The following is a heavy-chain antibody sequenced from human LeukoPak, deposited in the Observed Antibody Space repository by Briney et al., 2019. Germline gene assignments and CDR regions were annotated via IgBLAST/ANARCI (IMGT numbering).Heavy chain of an antibody. CDR2: INPNSGGT. CDR1: GYTFTGYY. CDR3: AREGSGWYGHYFDY. D-gene: IGHD6-19*01. Sequence: ASVKVSCKASGYTFTGYYMHWVRQAPGQGLEWMGWINPNSGGTNYAQKFQGRVTMTTDTSTSTAYMELRSLRSDDTAMYYCAREGSGWYGHYFDYWGPGTLVTVSS. J-gene: IGHJ4*02. V-gene: IGHV1-2*02.